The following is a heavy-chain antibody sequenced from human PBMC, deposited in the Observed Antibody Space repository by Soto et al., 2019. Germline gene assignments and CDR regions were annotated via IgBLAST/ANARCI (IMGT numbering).Heavy chain of an antibody. D-gene: IGHD2-21*02. J-gene: IGHJ4*02. Sequence: ASVKVSCKVSGYTLTELSMHWVRQAPGKGLEWMGGFDPEDGETIYAQKFQGRVTMTEDTSTDTAYMELSSLRSEDMAVYYCATDLFMGVTTKADYWGQGTLVTVSS. V-gene: IGHV1-24*01. CDR2: FDPEDGET. CDR1: GYTLTELS. CDR3: ATDLFMGVTTKADY.